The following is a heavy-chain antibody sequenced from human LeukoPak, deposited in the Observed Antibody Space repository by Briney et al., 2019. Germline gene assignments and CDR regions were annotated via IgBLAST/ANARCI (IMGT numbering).Heavy chain of an antibody. J-gene: IGHJ4*02. V-gene: IGHV3-33*06. CDR3: AKDLGYSSSWYLLDY. CDR1: GFTFSSYG. D-gene: IGHD6-13*01. Sequence: GGSLRLSCAASGFTFSSYGMHWVRQAPGKGLEWVAVIWYDGSNKYYADSVKGRFTISRDNSKNTLYLQMNSLRAEDTAVYHCAKDLGYSSSWYLLDYWGQGTLVTVSS. CDR2: IWYDGSNK.